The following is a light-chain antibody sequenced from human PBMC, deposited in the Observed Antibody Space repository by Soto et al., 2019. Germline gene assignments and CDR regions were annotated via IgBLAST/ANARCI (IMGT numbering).Light chain of an antibody. CDR1: QTISSY. V-gene: IGKV1-39*01. CDR2: AAS. J-gene: IGKJ1*01. CDR3: QHSYSTLRT. Sequence: DIQMTQSPSSLSASVGDRVTITCRASQTISSYLNWYQQKPGKAPKLLIYAASSLQSGVPSRFSGGGSGTDFTLTISSLQPEDFGTYYCQHSYSTLRTFDQGTKVEIK.